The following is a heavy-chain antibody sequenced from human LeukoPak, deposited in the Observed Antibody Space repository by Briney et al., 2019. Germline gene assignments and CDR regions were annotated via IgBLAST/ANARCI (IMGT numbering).Heavy chain of an antibody. D-gene: IGHD6-25*01. CDR1: GGSISSSSYY. V-gene: IGHV4-39*07. J-gene: IGHJ6*03. CDR3: ARDQRGYYYYYMDV. Sequence: SETLSLTCTVSGGSISSSSYYWGWIRQPPGKGLEWIGSIYYSGSTYYNPSLKSRVTISVDTSKNQFSLKLSSVTAADTAVYYCARDQRGYYYYYMDVWGKGTTVTVSS. CDR2: IYYSGST.